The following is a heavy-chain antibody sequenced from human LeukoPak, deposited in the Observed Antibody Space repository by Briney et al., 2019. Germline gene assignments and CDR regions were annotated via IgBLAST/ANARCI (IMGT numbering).Heavy chain of an antibody. CDR2: ISISSNTI. J-gene: IGHJ6*03. V-gene: IGHV3-11*01. CDR1: GFTLSEYY. D-gene: IGHD2-21*01. CDR3: ARIPPHSGHMDV. Sequence: GGSLRLSCAASGFTLSEYYMSWIRQAPGKGLDWVSHISISSNTIHYVESVKGRFTISRDNVKNLLYLQMNSLRVDDTAVYYCARIPPHSGHMDVWGNGTTVTVSS.